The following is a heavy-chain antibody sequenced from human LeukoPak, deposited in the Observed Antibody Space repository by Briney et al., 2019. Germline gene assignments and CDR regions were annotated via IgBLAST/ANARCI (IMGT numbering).Heavy chain of an antibody. V-gene: IGHV1-69*05. D-gene: IGHD5-18*01. CDR2: IIPIFGTA. CDR3: ASKKPDRRYSYGFYYYYMDV. Sequence: SVKVSCKASGGTFSSYAISWVRQAPGQGLEWMGGIIPIFGTANYAQKFQGRVTMTRDTSISTAYMELSRLRSDDTAVYYCASKKPDRRYSYGFYYYYMDVWGKGTTVTVSS. J-gene: IGHJ6*03. CDR1: GGTFSSYA.